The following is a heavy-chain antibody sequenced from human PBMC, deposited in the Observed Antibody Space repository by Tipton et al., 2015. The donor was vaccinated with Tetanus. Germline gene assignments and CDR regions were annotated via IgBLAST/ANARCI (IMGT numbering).Heavy chain of an antibody. CDR3: AKGGGDILTDSHY. CDR1: GFTFSSYA. J-gene: IGHJ4*02. V-gene: IGHV3-23*01. Sequence: CAASGFTFSSYAMSWVRQAPGKGLEWVSAISGSGGSTYYADSVKGRFTISRDNSKNTLYLQMNSLRAEDTAVYYCAKGGGDILTDSHYWGQGTLVTVSS. CDR2: ISGSGGST. D-gene: IGHD3-9*01.